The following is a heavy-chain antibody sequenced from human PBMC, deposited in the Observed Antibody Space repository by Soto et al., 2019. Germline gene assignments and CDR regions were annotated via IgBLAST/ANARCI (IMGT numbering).Heavy chain of an antibody. CDR1: GYTFTSYA. Sequence: QVQLVQSGAEEKKPGASVKVSCKASGYTFTSYAMHWVRQAPGQRLEWMGWINAGNGNTKYSQKFQGRVTITRDTSASTAYMELSSLRSEDTAVYYCARASVTNEWFDPWGQGTLVTVSS. CDR2: INAGNGNT. D-gene: IGHD4-17*01. J-gene: IGHJ5*02. V-gene: IGHV1-3*05. CDR3: ARASVTNEWFDP.